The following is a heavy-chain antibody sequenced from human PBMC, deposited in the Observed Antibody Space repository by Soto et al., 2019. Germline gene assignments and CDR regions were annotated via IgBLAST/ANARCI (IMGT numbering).Heavy chain of an antibody. CDR3: ARDTVLTGMFAF. V-gene: IGHV4-59*01. D-gene: IGHD4-17*01. Sequence: QVLLQESGPGQVKPSETLSLTCTVSGGSIGSYHWSWVRQPPGKGLEWIASVYYTGTTNYNPSLGSRVTISIDAPENQISLKLTSVTAADTAFYYCARDTVLTGMFAFWGQGTLVTVSA. CDR2: VYYTGTT. J-gene: IGHJ4*02. CDR1: GGSIGSYH.